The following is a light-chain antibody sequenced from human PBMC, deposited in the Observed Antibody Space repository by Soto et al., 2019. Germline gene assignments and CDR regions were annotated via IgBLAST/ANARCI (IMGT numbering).Light chain of an antibody. J-gene: IGLJ3*02. CDR2: VGTGGILG. CDR1: SGYSNDK. CDR3: VADHGSGSNVVSWV. Sequence: QLVLTQPPSASASLGASVTLTCTLSSGYSNDKVSWYQQRPGKGPRFVMRVGTGGILGSKGDGIPDRFSVLGSGLNRYLTIENIQEEDESDYHCVADHGSGSNVVSWVFGGGTKLTVL. V-gene: IGLV9-49*01.